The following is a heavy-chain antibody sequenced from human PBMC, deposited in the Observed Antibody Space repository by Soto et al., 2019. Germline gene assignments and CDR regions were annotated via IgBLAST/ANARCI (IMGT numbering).Heavy chain of an antibody. CDR1: GFTFSGSA. CDR2: IRSKANSYAT. J-gene: IGHJ5*02. CDR3: TRLRTYGGSSWYNWFDL. Sequence: EVQLVESGGGLVQPGGSLKLSCAASGFTFSGSAMHWVRQASGKGLEWVGRIRSKANSYATAYAASVKGRFTISRDDSKNTAYLQMNSLKTEDTAVYYCTRLRTYGGSSWYNWFDLWGQGTLVTVSS. V-gene: IGHV3-73*02. D-gene: IGHD6-13*01.